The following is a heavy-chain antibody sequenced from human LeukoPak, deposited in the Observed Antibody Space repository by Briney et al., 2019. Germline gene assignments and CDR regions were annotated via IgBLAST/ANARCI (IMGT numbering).Heavy chain of an antibody. Sequence: GGSLRLSCAASGFTFSSYWMSCVRQAPGKGLEWVANIKQDGSEKCYVDSLKGRFTISRDNAKNSLYLQMNSLRAEDTAVYYCARGLGGYSQPIDYWGQGTLVTVSS. CDR2: IKQDGSEK. V-gene: IGHV3-7*01. CDR1: GFTFSSYW. D-gene: IGHD3-22*01. CDR3: ARGLGGYSQPIDY. J-gene: IGHJ4*02.